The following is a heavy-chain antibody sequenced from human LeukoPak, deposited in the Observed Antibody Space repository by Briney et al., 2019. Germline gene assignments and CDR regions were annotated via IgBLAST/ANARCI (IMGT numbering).Heavy chain of an antibody. CDR3: ARELIGVVPAATNDY. D-gene: IGHD2-2*01. V-gene: IGHV3-21*01. CDR2: ISSSSSYI. J-gene: IGHJ4*02. Sequence: GGSLRLSCAASGFTFSSYSLNWVRRAPGKGLEWVSPISSSSSYIYYADSGKGRFTISRDNAKNSLYLQMNSLRAEDTAVYYCARELIGVVPAATNDYWGQGTLVTVSS. CDR1: GFTFSSYS.